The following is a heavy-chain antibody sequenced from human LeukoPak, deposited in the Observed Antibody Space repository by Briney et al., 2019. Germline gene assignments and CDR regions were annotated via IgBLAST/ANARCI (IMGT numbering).Heavy chain of an antibody. CDR3: ARGVLGYYYYYMDL. V-gene: IGHV1-8*01. Sequence: ASVNLSCKASRSTFKTYDIIWVRQASGQGLESMGWMNPKSGDTVCAETFQARVTMTRNISMNTAYMELSNLKSEDTAIYYCARGVLGYYYYYMDLWGEGTTVTVSS. D-gene: IGHD2-8*02. J-gene: IGHJ6*03. CDR2: MNPKSGDT. CDR1: RSTFKTYD.